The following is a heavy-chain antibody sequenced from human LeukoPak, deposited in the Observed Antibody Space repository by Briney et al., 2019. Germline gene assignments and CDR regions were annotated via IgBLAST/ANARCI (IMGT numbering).Heavy chain of an antibody. CDR2: TYYRSKWFN. CDR1: GDSFSSKSAA. CDR3: ARDSGNYHFDS. D-gene: IGHD1-26*01. J-gene: IGHJ4*02. V-gene: IGHV6-1*01. Sequence: SQTLSLTCAVSGDSFSSKSAAWDWLRQSPSRGLEWLGRTYYRSKWFNDYAVSVKSRITVNPDTSKNQFSLQLNSVTPEDTAVYYCARDSGNYHFDSWGQGTLVTVS.